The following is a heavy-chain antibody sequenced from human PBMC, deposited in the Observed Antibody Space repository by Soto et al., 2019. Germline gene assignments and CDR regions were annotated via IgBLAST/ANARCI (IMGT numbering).Heavy chain of an antibody. CDR2: VNPNTGHS. Sequence: QVQLVQSGAEVKNPGASVKVSCKASGYSFTNHDINWVRQAPGQGLEWVGWVNPNTGHSGSAQRFQGRVTVTRDTSISTAYMELSSLTSDDTAVYYCVTWEARAGLYWGQGTLVTVSS. D-gene: IGHD6-19*01. J-gene: IGHJ4*02. CDR1: GYSFTNHD. V-gene: IGHV1-8*01. CDR3: VTWEARAGLY.